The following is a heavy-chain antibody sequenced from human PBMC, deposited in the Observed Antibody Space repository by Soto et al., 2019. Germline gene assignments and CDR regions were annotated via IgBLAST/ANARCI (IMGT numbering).Heavy chain of an antibody. J-gene: IGHJ4*02. V-gene: IGHV4-31*03. CDR1: GGSISSGGYY. CDR2: IYYSGST. D-gene: IGHD3-22*01. CDR3: AVVGYYDSSLHY. Sequence: SETLSLTCTVSGGSISSGGYYWSWIRQHPGKGLEWIGYIYYSGSTYYNPSLKSRVTISVDTSKNQFSLKLSSVTAADTAVYYCAVVGYYDSSLHYWGQGTLVTVSS.